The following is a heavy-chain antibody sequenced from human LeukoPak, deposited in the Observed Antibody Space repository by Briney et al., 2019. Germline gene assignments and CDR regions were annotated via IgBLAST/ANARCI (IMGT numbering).Heavy chain of an antibody. CDR3: ARLTIDGMDVDY. D-gene: IGHD5-24*01. CDR1: GGSFSGYY. CDR2: INHSGST. Sequence: SETLSLTCAVYGGSFSGYYWSWIRQPPGKGLEWIGEINHSGSTNYNPSLKSRVTISVDTSKNQFSLKLSSVTAADTAVYYCARLTIDGMDVDYWGQGTLVTVSS. J-gene: IGHJ4*02. V-gene: IGHV4-34*01.